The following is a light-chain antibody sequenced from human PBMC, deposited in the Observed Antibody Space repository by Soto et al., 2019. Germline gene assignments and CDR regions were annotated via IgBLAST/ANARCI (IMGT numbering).Light chain of an antibody. CDR3: QQLNTYPVT. CDR2: AAS. J-gene: IGKJ4*01. CDR1: QSISSY. Sequence: DIQMTQYPYSLSASVGDRVTITCRASQSISSYLNWYQQKPGKAPKLLIYAASSLQSGVPARFSGSGSGTDFTLSITSLQPEDFATYYCQQLNTYPVTFAGRTKVAIK. V-gene: IGKV1-39*01.